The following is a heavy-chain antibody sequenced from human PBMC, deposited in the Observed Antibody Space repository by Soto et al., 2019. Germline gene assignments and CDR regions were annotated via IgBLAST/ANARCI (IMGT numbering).Heavy chain of an antibody. CDR2: IDTYGSTT. Sequence: PGGSLSLSCAASGLAFNTYWMHWVRQVPGKGLVWVSRIDTYGSTTTYADSVKGRFTISRDNAKNTVYLQMNSLRAEDTAVYYCATGTTDSRYYFDCWGQGILVTVSS. D-gene: IGHD1-1*01. CDR3: ATGTTDSRYYFDC. J-gene: IGHJ4*02. CDR1: GLAFNTYW. V-gene: IGHV3-74*01.